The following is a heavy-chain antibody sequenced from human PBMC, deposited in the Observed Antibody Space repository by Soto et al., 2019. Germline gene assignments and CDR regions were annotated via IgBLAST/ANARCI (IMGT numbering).Heavy chain of an antibody. D-gene: IGHD2-15*01. CDR2: ISWNSGSI. CDR1: GFTFDDYA. J-gene: IGHJ3*02. Sequence: GGSLRLSCTASGFTFDDYAMHWVRQAPGKGLEWVSGISWNSGSIGHADSVKGRFTISRDNAKNSLYLQMNSLRAEDTALYYCAKVSYCSGGSCYSAAFDIWGQGTMVTVSS. CDR3: AKVSYCSGGSCYSAAFDI. V-gene: IGHV3-9*01.